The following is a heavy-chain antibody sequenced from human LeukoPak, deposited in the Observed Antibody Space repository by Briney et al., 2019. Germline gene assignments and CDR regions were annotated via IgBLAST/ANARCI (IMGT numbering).Heavy chain of an antibody. Sequence: PSGTLSLTCTVSGGSISSYYWTWIRQPPGKGLEWIAYIYYSGRTNYNPSLKSRVTISVDTSKNQFSLKLRSVTAADTAVCYCARVEEGYGSGRRENYYYYYMDVWGKGTTVTISS. D-gene: IGHD3-10*01. CDR2: IYYSGRT. J-gene: IGHJ6*03. CDR1: GGSISSYY. CDR3: ARVEEGYGSGRRENYYYYYMDV. V-gene: IGHV4-59*01.